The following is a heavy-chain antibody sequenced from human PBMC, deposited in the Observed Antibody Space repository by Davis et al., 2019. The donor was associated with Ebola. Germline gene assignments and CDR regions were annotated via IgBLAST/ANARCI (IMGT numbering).Heavy chain of an antibody. Sequence: GGSLRLSCAASGFTLRSYWMSWVRQAPGKGLEWVANIKPDGSEKYFVDSVKGRFTISRDNAKNSLYLQMNSLRAEDTAVYYCARDYGNYGYWGQGTLVTVSS. CDR3: ARDYGNYGY. D-gene: IGHD4-11*01. V-gene: IGHV3-7*01. CDR2: IKPDGSEK. J-gene: IGHJ4*02. CDR1: GFTLRSYW.